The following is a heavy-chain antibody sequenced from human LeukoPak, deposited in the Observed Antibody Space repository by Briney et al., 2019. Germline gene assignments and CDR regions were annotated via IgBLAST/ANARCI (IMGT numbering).Heavy chain of an antibody. CDR3: ARAYDFWSGYCPFDY. CDR2: INPNSGGT. D-gene: IGHD3-3*01. J-gene: IGHJ4*02. V-gene: IGHV1-2*02. CDR1: GYTFTSYY. Sequence: ASVKVSCKAPGYTFTSYYMHWVRQAPGQGLEWMGWINPNSGGTNYAQKFQGRVTMTRDTSISTAYMELSRLRSDDTAVYYCARAYDFWSGYCPFDYWGQGTLVTVSS.